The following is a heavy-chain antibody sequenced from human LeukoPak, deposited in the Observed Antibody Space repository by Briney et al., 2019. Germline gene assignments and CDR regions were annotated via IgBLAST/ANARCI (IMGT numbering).Heavy chain of an antibody. CDR3: ARDPLSNWGSLDYFDY. CDR2: IYYSGST. D-gene: IGHD7-27*01. V-gene: IGHV4-39*07. J-gene: IGHJ4*02. Sequence: SETLSLTCTVSGGSISSSSYYWGWIRQPPGKGLEWIGSIYYSGSTYYNPSLKSRVTISVDTSKNQFSLKLSSVTAADTAVYYCARDPLSNWGSLDYFDYWGQGTLVTVSS. CDR1: GGSISSSSYY.